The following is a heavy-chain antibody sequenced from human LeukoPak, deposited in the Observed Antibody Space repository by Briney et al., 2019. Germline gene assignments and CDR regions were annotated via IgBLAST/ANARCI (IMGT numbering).Heavy chain of an antibody. D-gene: IGHD5-24*01. CDR2: IYYSGST. Sequence: SETLSLTCAVYGGSFSGYYWSWIRQPPGKGLEWIGYIYYSGSTNYNPSLKSRVTISVDTSKNQFSLKLSSVTAADTAVYYCARVGYKNGDVDYWGQGTLVTVSS. V-gene: IGHV4-59*01. CDR3: ARVGYKNGDVDY. J-gene: IGHJ4*02. CDR1: GGSFSGYY.